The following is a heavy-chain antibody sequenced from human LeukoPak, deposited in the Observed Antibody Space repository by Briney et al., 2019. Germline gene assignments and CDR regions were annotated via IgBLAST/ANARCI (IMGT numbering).Heavy chain of an antibody. V-gene: IGHV1-46*01. J-gene: IGHJ3*02. Sequence: GASVKVSCKASGYTFTSYYMHWVRQAPGQGLEWMGIINPSGGSISYAQKLQGRVTTTTDTSTSTAYMELRSLRSDDTAVYYCATYYDSSGYWTLDAFDIWGQGTMVTVSS. D-gene: IGHD3-22*01. CDR3: ATYYDSSGYWTLDAFDI. CDR1: GYTFTSYY. CDR2: INPSGGSI.